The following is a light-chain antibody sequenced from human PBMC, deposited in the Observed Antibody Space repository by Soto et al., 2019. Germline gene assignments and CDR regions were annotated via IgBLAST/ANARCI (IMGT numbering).Light chain of an antibody. Sequence: DMGMTQSPLSLPVSPGEPASISCRFSQSLLHSNGYNYLDWYLQKPGQSPQLLIYLGSNRSSGVPDRFSGSGSGTDLTLKISRVEAEDVGVYYCMQALQSPRTLGQGTKVDIK. CDR1: QSLLHSNGYNY. CDR3: MQALQSPRT. CDR2: LGS. V-gene: IGKV2-28*01. J-gene: IGKJ1*01.